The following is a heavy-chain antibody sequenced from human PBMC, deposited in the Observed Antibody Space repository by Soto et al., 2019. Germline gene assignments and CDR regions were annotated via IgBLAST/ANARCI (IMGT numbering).Heavy chain of an antibody. CDR1: GFIFSTYW. V-gene: IGHV3-74*01. CDR3: GRVKDGNDRIDY. Sequence: EGSLRLSCVASGFIFSTYWVHWVRQAPGEGLVWVSRINPTGSVTIYADSVKGRFTISRDNAKNTVYLQMNSLRGEDTAIYHCGRVKDGNDRIDYWGQGAQVTVS. D-gene: IGHD1-1*01. CDR2: INPTGSVT. J-gene: IGHJ4*02.